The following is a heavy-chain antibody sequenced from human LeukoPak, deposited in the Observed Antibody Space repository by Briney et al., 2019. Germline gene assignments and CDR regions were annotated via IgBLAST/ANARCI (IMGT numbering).Heavy chain of an antibody. CDR3: ARDISMVRGANVFDY. Sequence: ASVTVSCKASGYSFTGYYIHWVRQAPGQGLEWMGWINLKSGGTNYAQKFQGRVTMTRDTSITTAYMELSSLISDDTAVYYCARDISMVRGANVFDYWGQGTLVTVSS. V-gene: IGHV1-2*02. J-gene: IGHJ4*02. D-gene: IGHD3-10*01. CDR2: INLKSGGT. CDR1: GYSFTGYY.